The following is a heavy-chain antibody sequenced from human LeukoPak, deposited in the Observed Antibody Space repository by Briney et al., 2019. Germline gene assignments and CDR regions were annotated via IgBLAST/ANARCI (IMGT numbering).Heavy chain of an antibody. V-gene: IGHV4-4*02. CDR1: GGSISSSNW. CDR2: IYHSGST. CDR3: ARDPRTYSSSWYRNYYGMDV. Sequence: SETLSLTCAVSGGSISSSNWWSWVRQPPGKGLEWIGEIYHSGSTNYNPSLKSRVTISVDKSKNQFSLKLSSVTAADTAVYYCARDPRTYSSSWYRNYYGMDVWGQGTTVTVSS. D-gene: IGHD6-13*01. J-gene: IGHJ6*02.